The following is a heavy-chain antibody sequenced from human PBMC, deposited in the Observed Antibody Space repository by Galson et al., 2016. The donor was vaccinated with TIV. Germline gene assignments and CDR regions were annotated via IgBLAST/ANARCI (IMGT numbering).Heavy chain of an antibody. V-gene: IGHV1-69*04. CDR1: GDTFSSYA. D-gene: IGHD3-16*01. J-gene: IGHJ6*02. CDR2: IIPILGVT. Sequence: SGDTFSSYAISWVRQAPGQGLEWMGRIIPILGVTEYAQKFQGRVSITADTSTTTTSMELSGLRSEDTAMYFCARVSPDSRGGSGVAVWGQGTTVTVSS. CDR3: ARVSPDSRGGSGVAV.